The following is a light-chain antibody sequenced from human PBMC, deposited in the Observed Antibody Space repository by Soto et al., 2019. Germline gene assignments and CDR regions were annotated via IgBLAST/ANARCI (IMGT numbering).Light chain of an antibody. Sequence: QSALTQPRSVSGSPGQSVTISCTGTSSDVGGYNYVSWYQQHPGKAPKLMIYDVSKRPSGVPDRFSGSKFGNTASLTISGLQAEDEADYYCCSYAGSYTGVFGGGTKLTVL. CDR1: SSDVGGYNY. CDR2: DVS. V-gene: IGLV2-11*01. J-gene: IGLJ2*01. CDR3: CSYAGSYTGV.